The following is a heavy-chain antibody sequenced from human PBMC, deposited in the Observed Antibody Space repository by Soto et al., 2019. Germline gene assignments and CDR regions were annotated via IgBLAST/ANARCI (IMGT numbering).Heavy chain of an antibody. J-gene: IGHJ4*02. CDR3: ARHGVGDILTGQPDY. CDR2: INHSGST. V-gene: IGHV4-34*01. D-gene: IGHD3-9*01. CDR1: GGSFSGYY. Sequence: SETLSLTCAVYGGSFSGYYWSWIRQPPGKGLEWIGEINHSGSTNYNPSLKSRVTISVDTSKNQFSLKLSSVTAADTAVYYCARHGVGDILTGQPDYWGQGTLVTVSS.